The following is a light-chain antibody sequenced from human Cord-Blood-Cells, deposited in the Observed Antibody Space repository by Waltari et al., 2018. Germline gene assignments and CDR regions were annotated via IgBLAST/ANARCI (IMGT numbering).Light chain of an antibody. Sequence: SVLTQPPSVSGAPGQRVTISCTGSSSHIGAGYDVHWYQQLPGTAPKLLIYGNRNRPSGVPGLFSGSKSGTSASLSITGLQADGEADYYCQSYDSSLSGSGVFGGGTKLTVL. V-gene: IGLV1-40*01. CDR3: QSYDSSLSGSGV. J-gene: IGLJ3*02. CDR2: GNR. CDR1: SSHIGAGYD.